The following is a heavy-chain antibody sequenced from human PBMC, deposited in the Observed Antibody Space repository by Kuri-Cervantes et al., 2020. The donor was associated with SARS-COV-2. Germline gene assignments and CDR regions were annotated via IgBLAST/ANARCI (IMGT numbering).Heavy chain of an antibody. CDR3: ARDDYYFEH. D-gene: IGHD2-21*02. CDR2: ISSDGRSK. V-gene: IGHV3-30*01. J-gene: IGHJ4*01. Sequence: GESLKISCAASGFTFSGHWIHWVRQAPGKGLEWVAVISSDGRSKNYADSVEGRFTISRDNSKNTLYLQMNSLGPEDTAVYYCARDDYYFEHWGQGTLVTVSS. CDR1: GFTFSGHW.